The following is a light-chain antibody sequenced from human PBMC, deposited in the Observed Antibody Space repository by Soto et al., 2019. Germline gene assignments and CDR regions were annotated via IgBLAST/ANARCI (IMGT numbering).Light chain of an antibody. Sequence: EIVMTQSPGTLSLSPGERATLSCRASQSVSSSYLAWYQQKPGQAPRLLIYGASSRATGIADRFSGSGSGTDFTLTISRLEPDDFAVYYCQQYGSSPLTFGGGTKVEIK. V-gene: IGKV3-20*01. J-gene: IGKJ4*01. CDR1: QSVSSSY. CDR2: GAS. CDR3: QQYGSSPLT.